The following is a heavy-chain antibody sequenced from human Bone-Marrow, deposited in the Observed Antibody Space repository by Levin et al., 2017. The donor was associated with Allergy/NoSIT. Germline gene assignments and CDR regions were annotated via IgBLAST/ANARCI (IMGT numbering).Heavy chain of an antibody. Sequence: SQTLSLPCTVSGGSIRSGAYFWSWIRHHPGKGLEYLGYISYSGSTYYNPSLQSRLTMSVDTSKNQFSLRLRSVTAADTAVYYCARDKPGTYFPYYMDVWGKGTTVTVSS. V-gene: IGHV4-31*03. CDR1: GGSIRSGAYF. CDR2: ISYSGST. D-gene: IGHD3-10*01. J-gene: IGHJ6*03. CDR3: ARDKPGTYFPYYMDV.